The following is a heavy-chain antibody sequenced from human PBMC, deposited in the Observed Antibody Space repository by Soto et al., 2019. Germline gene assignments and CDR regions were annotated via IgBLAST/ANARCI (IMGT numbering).Heavy chain of an antibody. J-gene: IGHJ4*02. Sequence: SETLSLTCTVSGGSISSYYWSWIRQPPGKGLEWIGYIYYSGSTNYNLSLKSRVTISVDTSKNQFSLKLSSVTAADTAVYYCAREGRDDILTGYIDYWGQGTLVTVSS. CDR3: AREGRDDILTGYIDY. V-gene: IGHV4-59*01. CDR2: IYYSGST. CDR1: GGSISSYY. D-gene: IGHD3-9*01.